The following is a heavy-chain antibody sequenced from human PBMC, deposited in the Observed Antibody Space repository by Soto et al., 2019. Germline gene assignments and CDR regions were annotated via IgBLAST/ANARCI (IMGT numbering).Heavy chain of an antibody. J-gene: IGHJ6*02. CDR1: GFSLSSIGEG. D-gene: IGHD2-21*02. V-gene: IGHV2-5*02. Sequence: QITLKESGPTLVKPTQTLTLTCTFPGFSLSSIGEGVGWIRQPPGKALEWLELIYWDDDKRYSPSLKSRLTSTKDTSKNQVVRTMTNMDPVDTATYYCVQSRCGDDCLQSYSSHYYYGLDVWGQGTTVTVSS. CDR3: VQSRCGDDCLQSYSSHYYYGLDV. CDR2: IYWDDDK.